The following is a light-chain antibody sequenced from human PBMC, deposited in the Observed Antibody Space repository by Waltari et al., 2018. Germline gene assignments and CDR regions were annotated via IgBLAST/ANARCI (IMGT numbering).Light chain of an antibody. Sequence: QVVLTHSPSASASLGAPVKLTCPLNSDFSPLPIAWHPLPPGQGPRYLMRLNSDGSHTRGDGIPYRFSGASSGAERYLTISSLQSDDEADYYCQTWGTGIYWIFGGGTKLTVL. V-gene: IGLV4-69*02. CDR1: SDFSPLP. CDR2: LNSDGSH. CDR3: QTWGTGIYWI. J-gene: IGLJ3*02.